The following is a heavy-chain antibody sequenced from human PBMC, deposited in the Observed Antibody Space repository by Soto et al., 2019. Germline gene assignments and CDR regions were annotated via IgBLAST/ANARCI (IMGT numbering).Heavy chain of an antibody. D-gene: IGHD5-12*01. CDR2: ISGSGAYT. CDR1: GFTFNNYA. Sequence: GGSLRLSCAASGFTFNNYAMSWVRQAPGKGLEWVSGISGSGAYTYFADSVRGRFTISRDNSKNTLFLQMSSLRAEDTAIYYCAKSGSGYYKLIDYWGQGTLVTVSS. V-gene: IGHV3-23*01. J-gene: IGHJ4*02. CDR3: AKSGSGYYKLIDY.